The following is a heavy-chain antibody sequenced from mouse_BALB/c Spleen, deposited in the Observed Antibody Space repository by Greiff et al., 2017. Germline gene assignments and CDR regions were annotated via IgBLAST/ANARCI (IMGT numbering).Heavy chain of an antibody. CDR1: GFTFSSFG. V-gene: IGHV5-17*02. Sequence: EVQVVESGGGLVQPGGSRKLSCAASGFTFSSFGMHWVRQAPEKGLEWVAYISSGSSTIYYADTVKGRFTISRDNPKNTLFLQMTSLRSEDTAMYYCANWDVGAYWGQGTLVTVSA. J-gene: IGHJ3*01. CDR2: ISSGSSTI. D-gene: IGHD4-1*02. CDR3: ANWDVGAY.